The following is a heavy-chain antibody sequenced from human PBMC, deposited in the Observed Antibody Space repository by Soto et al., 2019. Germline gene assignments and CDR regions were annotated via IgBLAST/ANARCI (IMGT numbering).Heavy chain of an antibody. V-gene: IGHV3-9*01. CDR3: AKDSEQWLVTGVEVS. CDR1: GFTFDDFA. J-gene: IGHJ4*02. Sequence: EVQLVESGGGLVQPGRSLRLSCAASGFTFDDFAMHWVRQAPGKGQEWVAGINWRSDDRGYADSVKGRFTIFRDNAKNTLYLQMNSLRIEDTALYYCAKDSEQWLVTGVEVSWGQGTLVTVSS. D-gene: IGHD6-19*01. CDR2: INWRSDDR.